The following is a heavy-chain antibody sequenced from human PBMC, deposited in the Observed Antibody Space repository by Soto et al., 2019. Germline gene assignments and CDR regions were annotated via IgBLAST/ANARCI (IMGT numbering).Heavy chain of an antibody. Sequence: QVQLVESGGGVVQPGRSLSLSCAASGFTYSSYGMHWVRQAPGKGLQWVAVISYDGSNKYYVDSVRGRFTISRDNSKNTLYLQMNSLRAEDTAVYYCAKDDRGSNNYLHRYYYYMDVWGKGTTVTVSS. CDR1: GFTYSSYG. V-gene: IGHV3-30*18. D-gene: IGHD1-1*01. CDR2: ISYDGSNK. CDR3: AKDDRGSNNYLHRYYYYMDV. J-gene: IGHJ6*03.